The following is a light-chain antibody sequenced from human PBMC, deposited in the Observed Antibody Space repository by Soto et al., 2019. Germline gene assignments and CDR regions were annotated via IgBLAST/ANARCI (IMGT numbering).Light chain of an antibody. J-gene: IGKJ3*01. CDR1: QSVSRY. V-gene: IGKV3-11*01. CDR3: QLRTSSEIT. CDR2: DAS. Sequence: EIVLTQSPATLSLSPGERATLSCRASQSVSRYLAWYQQKPGQAPRLLIYDASNRATGIPARFSGSGSGTDFTLSIGRLGVEDFAVYYCQLRTSSEITFGPGTKVDIK.